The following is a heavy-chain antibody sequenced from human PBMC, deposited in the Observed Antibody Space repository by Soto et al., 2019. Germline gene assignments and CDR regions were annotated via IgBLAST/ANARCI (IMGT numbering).Heavy chain of an antibody. D-gene: IGHD3-22*01. CDR1: GGSLSSYY. CDR2: IYYSGST. Sequence: SETLSLTCTVSGGSLSSYYWSSIRPPPGKGLEWIGYIYYSGSTNYNPSLKSRVTISVDTSKNQFSLKLSSVTAADTAVYYCARDYYDSSGYSRHDAFDIWGQGIMVTVSS. CDR3: ARDYYDSSGYSRHDAFDI. V-gene: IGHV4-59*01. J-gene: IGHJ3*02.